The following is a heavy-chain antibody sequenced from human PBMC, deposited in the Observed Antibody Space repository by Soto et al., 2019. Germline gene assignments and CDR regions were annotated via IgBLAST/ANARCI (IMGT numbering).Heavy chain of an antibody. Sequence: SETLSLTGTVSGGSISSYYWSWIRQPPGKGLEWIGYIYYSGSTNYNPSLKSRVTISVDTSKNQFSLKLSSVTAADTAVYYCARGVIVVAGTEWFDPWGQGTLVTVSS. V-gene: IGHV4-59*01. CDR3: ARGVIVVAGTEWFDP. CDR1: GGSISSYY. CDR2: IYYSGST. J-gene: IGHJ5*02. D-gene: IGHD6-19*01.